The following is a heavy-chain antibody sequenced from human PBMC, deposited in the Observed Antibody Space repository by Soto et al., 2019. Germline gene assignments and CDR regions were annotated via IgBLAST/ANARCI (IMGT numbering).Heavy chain of an antibody. Sequence: SETLSLTCTVSGTSVSCYYWSWIRQPPGKGLEWIGHVYDSGSTNYSPSLKSRVSMSLDTSTNQVSLNLSSVTPADTAIYYCARDRGTYDFVSRQSPGWSDPWGQGTLLTVSS. D-gene: IGHD3-16*01. CDR3: ARDRGTYDFVSRQSPGWSDP. V-gene: IGHV4-59*02. CDR1: GTSVSCYY. CDR2: VYDSGST. J-gene: IGHJ5*02.